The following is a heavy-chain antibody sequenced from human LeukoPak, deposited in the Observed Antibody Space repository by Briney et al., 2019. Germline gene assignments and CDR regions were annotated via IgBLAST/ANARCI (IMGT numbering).Heavy chain of an antibody. J-gene: IGHJ4*02. CDR3: ARGAAAGEVDY. CDR2: IIPIFGTA. D-gene: IGHD6-13*01. Sequence: ASVKVSCKASGGTFSSYAISWVRQAPGQGLERMGGIIPIFGTANYAQKFQGRVTITADKSTSTAYMELSSLRSEDTAVYYCARGAAAGEVDYWGQGTLVTVSS. V-gene: IGHV1-69*06. CDR1: GGTFSSYA.